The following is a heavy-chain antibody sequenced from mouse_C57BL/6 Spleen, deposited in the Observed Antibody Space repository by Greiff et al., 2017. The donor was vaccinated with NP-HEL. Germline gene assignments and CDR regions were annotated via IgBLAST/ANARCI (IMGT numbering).Heavy chain of an antibody. Sequence: VKLVESGAELARPGASVKLSCKASGYTFTSYGISWVKQRTGQGLEWIGEIYPRSGNTYYNEKFKGKATLTADKSSSTAYMELRSLTSEDSAVYFCELGRGGFDYWGQGTTLTVSS. V-gene: IGHV1-81*01. D-gene: IGHD4-1*01. CDR1: GYTFTSYG. CDR3: ELGRGGFDY. CDR2: IYPRSGNT. J-gene: IGHJ2*01.